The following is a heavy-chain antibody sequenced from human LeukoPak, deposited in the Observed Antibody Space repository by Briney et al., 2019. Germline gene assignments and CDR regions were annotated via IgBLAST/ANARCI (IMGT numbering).Heavy chain of an antibody. Sequence: GGSLRLSCAASGFTFSDYYMSWIRQAPGKGQEWVSYVSTSGSTIYYADSVKGRFTISRDNAKNSLFLQMNIPGAEDTAVSFCARGPDNYYYMDVCGKGTTVTVSS. CDR2: VSTSGSTI. CDR3: ARGPDNYYYMDV. CDR1: GFTFSDYY. J-gene: IGHJ6*03. V-gene: IGHV3-11*04.